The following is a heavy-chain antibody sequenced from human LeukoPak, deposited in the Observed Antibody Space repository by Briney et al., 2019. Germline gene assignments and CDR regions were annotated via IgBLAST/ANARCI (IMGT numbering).Heavy chain of an antibody. CDR1: GGTFSSNT. J-gene: IGHJ4*02. CDR3: ARDSVLVPAATFDY. Sequence: GSSVKVSCKXSGGTFSSNTISWVRQAPGQGLEWMGRIIPILGIANYAQKFQGRVTITADKSTSTAYMELSSLRSEDTAVYYCARDSVLVPAATFDYWGQGTLVTVSS. CDR2: IIPILGIA. D-gene: IGHD2-2*01. V-gene: IGHV1-69*04.